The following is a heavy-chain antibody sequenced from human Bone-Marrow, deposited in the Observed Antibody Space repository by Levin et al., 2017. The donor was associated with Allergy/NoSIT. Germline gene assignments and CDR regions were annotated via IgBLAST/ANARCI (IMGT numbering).Heavy chain of an antibody. CDR2: ISDSGGAT. CDR1: GFTFHNYA. Sequence: GGSLRLSCAASGFTFHNYAMSWVRQVPGKGLEWVSAISDSGGATYYADSVKGRFTISRDNSKNTLFLQMNSLRAEDTAVYYCAKDYYDSLGFPKPYFDYWGQGILVTVSS. CDR3: AKDYYDSLGFPKPYFDY. J-gene: IGHJ4*02. V-gene: IGHV3-23*01. D-gene: IGHD3-22*01.